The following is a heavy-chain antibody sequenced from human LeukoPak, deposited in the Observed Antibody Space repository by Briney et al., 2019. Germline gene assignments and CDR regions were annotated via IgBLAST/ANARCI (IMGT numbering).Heavy chain of an antibody. Sequence: ASVKVSCKASGHTFTGYYMHWVRQAPGQGLEWMGWINPNSSGTSYAQKFQGRVTMTRDTSISTAYMELSRLRSDDTAVYYCARDRMEWSDAFDIWGQGTMVTVSS. CDR1: GHTFTGYY. D-gene: IGHD3-3*01. CDR3: ARDRMEWSDAFDI. J-gene: IGHJ3*02. CDR2: INPNSSGT. V-gene: IGHV1-2*02.